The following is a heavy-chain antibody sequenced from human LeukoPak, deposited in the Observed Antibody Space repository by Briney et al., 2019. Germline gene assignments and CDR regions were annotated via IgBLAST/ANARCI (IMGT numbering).Heavy chain of an antibody. CDR3: AKVSLNMVNDAFDI. CDR2: ISGSGAGT. D-gene: IGHD4/OR15-4a*01. CDR1: GFTFSSFA. Sequence: GGSLRLSCAASGFTFSSFAMSWVRQAPGKGLDWVSSISGSGAGTYYADSVKGRFTISRDNSKNTLYLQMNGLRAEDTAMYYCAKVSLNMVNDAFDIWGQGTMVSVSS. V-gene: IGHV3-23*01. J-gene: IGHJ3*02.